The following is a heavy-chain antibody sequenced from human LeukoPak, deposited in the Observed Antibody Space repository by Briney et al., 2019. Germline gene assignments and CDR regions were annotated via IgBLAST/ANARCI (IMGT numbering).Heavy chain of an antibody. D-gene: IGHD4-23*01. CDR2: IKSKNVGETT. CDR3: TTGPGNSGY. J-gene: IGHJ4*02. Sequence: GGSLRLSCVVSGLTFDNAWMSWVRQAPGKGLEWVGHIKSKNVGETTEYAAPVQGRFTISRDDSKNTVYLQTSNLKTEDTAVYYCTTGPGNSGYWGQGTLVTVSS. CDR1: GLTFDNAW. V-gene: IGHV3-15*01.